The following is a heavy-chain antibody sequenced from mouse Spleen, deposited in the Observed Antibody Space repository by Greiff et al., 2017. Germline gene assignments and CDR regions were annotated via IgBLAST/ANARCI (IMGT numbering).Heavy chain of an antibody. CDR2: ISSGSSTI. CDR3: ARRSTGYFDV. CDR1: GFTFSDYG. V-gene: IGHV5-17*01. Sequence: EVQGVETGGDLVKPGGSLKLSCAASGFTFSDYGMHWVRQAPEKGLEWVAYISSGSSTIYYADTVKGRFTISRDNAKNTLFLQMTSLRSEDTAMYYCARRSTGYFDVWGTGTTVTVSS. J-gene: IGHJ1*03. D-gene: IGHD2-1*01.